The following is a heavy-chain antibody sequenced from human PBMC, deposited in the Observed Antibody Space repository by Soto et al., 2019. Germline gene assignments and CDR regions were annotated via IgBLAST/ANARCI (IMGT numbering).Heavy chain of an antibody. J-gene: IGHJ1*01. CDR2: IYYSGST. V-gene: IGHV4-59*08. CDR1: GGSISSYY. D-gene: IGHD6-6*01. CDR3: ARHDYSSSTPFQH. Sequence: SETLSLTCTVSGGSISSYYWSWIRQPPGKGLEWIGYIYYSGSTNYNPSLKSRVTISVDTSKNQFSLKLSSVTAADTAVYYGARHDYSSSTPFQHWGQGTLVTVSS.